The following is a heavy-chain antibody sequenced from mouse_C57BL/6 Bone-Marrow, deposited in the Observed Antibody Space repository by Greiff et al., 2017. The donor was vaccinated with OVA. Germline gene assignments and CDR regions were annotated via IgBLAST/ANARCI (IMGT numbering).Heavy chain of an antibody. CDR1: GYTFTSYW. CDR2: INPSNGGT. CDR3: ATSVNTVVATGAMGC. Sequence: QVQLQQPGTELVKPGASLKLSCKASGYTFTSYWMHWVQQRPGQGLEWIGNINPSNGGTNYNEKFKSKATLTVDKSSSTAYMQLSSLTSEDSAVYYCATSVNTVVATGAMGCWGQLVSASDSS. D-gene: IGHD1-1*01. J-gene: IGHJ4*01. V-gene: IGHV1-53*01.